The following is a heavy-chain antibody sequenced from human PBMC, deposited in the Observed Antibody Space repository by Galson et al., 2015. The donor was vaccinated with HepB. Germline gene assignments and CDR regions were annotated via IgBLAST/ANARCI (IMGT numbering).Heavy chain of an antibody. CDR1: GLTFSSYS. V-gene: IGHV3-21*01. Sequence: SLRLSCAASGLTFSSYSFNWVRQAPGKGLEWVSSIFSSRSYKYYADSLKGRFTISRDNAKNSLFLQMNSLRAEDTAVYYCARWGEFEAFDIWGQGTIV. J-gene: IGHJ3*02. D-gene: IGHD3-16*01. CDR3: ARWGEFEAFDI. CDR2: IFSSRSYK.